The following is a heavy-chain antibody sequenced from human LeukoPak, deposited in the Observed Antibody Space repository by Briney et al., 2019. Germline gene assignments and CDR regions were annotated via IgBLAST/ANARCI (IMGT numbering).Heavy chain of an antibody. CDR2: IKSKTDGGTT. V-gene: IGHV3-15*01. D-gene: IGHD6-13*01. CDR3: AKDLASSTWRFDF. CDR1: GFTFSSYA. Sequence: GGSLRLSCAASGFTFSSYAMSWVRQAPGKGLEWVGRIKSKTDGGTTDYAAPVKGRFTISRDISINTLFLQMSNLRAEDTALYYCAKDLASSTWRFDFWGQGTLVTVSS. J-gene: IGHJ4*02.